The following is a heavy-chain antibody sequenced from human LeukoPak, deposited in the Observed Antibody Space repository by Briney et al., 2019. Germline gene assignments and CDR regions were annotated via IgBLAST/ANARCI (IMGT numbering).Heavy chain of an antibody. D-gene: IGHD1-1*01. Sequence: GGSPRLSCAASGITFSSYSMNWVRQAPGRGLEWVSSISSSSSIIFYADSVKGRFTISRDNAKNSLYLQMISLRAEDTVVYYCARGGAGATKDDTFDIWGQGTMVTVSS. CDR3: ARGGAGATKDDTFDI. V-gene: IGHV3-21*01. CDR1: GITFSSYS. J-gene: IGHJ3*02. CDR2: ISSSSSII.